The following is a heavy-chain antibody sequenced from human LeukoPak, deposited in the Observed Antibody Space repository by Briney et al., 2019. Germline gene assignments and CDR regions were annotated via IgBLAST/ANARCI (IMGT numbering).Heavy chain of an antibody. J-gene: IGHJ4*02. Sequence: GGSLRLSCAASGFTFSIYSMNWVRQAPGEGVEWVTSISSSSSDIYDADSVKGRFTISRDNAKNSLYLQMNSLRAEDTAVYYCARGGFSSTSCYRVWGQGTLVTVSS. CDR2: ISSSSSDI. CDR1: GFTFSIYS. D-gene: IGHD2-2*02. CDR3: ARGGFSSTSCYRV. V-gene: IGHV3-21*01.